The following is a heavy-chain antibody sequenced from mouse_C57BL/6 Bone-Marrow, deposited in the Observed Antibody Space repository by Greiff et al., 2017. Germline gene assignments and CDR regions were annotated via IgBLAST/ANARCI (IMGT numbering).Heavy chain of an antibody. Sequence: EVQLQQSGTVLARPGASVKMSCKTSGYTFTSYWMHWVKQRPGLRLVWIGAIYPGNCDTSYNQKFKGKAKLTAVTSASTAYMELSSLTNEDSAVYYCTGGEGWFAYWGQGTLVTVSA. J-gene: IGHJ3*01. CDR3: TGGEGWFAY. CDR2: IYPGNCDT. V-gene: IGHV1-5*01. CDR1: GYTFTSYW.